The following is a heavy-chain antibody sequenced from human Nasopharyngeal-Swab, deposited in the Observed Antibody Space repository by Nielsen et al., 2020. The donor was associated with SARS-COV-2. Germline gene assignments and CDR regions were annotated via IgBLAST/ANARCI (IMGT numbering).Heavy chain of an antibody. CDR2: FDPEDGET. V-gene: IGHV1-24*01. D-gene: IGHD1-26*01. Sequence: ASVKVSCKVSGYTLTELSMHWVRQAPGKGLEWMGGFDPEDGETIYAQKFQGRVTMTEDTSTDTAYMELSSLRSEGTAVYYCATDYALGGATTVDYWGQGTLVTVSS. J-gene: IGHJ4*02. CDR3: ATDYALGGATTVDY. CDR1: GYTLTELS.